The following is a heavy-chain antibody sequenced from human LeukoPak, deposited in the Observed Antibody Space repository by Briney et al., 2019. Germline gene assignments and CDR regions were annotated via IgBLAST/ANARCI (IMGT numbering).Heavy chain of an antibody. Sequence: LSLTCTVSGGSISSGDYYWSWIRQAPGKGLEWVSYIYTTSSTIYYGDSVKGRFTISRDNAKNSVYLQMNSLRAEDTAVYFCARGHYGLDVWGQGTTVTVSS. J-gene: IGHJ6*02. CDR3: ARGHYGLDV. V-gene: IGHV3-11*01. CDR1: GGSISSGDYY. CDR2: IYTTSSTI.